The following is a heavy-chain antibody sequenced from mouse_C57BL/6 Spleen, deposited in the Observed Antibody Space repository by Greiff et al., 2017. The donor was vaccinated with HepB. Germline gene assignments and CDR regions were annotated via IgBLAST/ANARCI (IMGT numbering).Heavy chain of an antibody. V-gene: IGHV3-6*01. J-gene: IGHJ2*01. CDR2: ISYDGSN. CDR3: ARDGDGDYFDY. CDR1: GYSITSGYY. D-gene: IGHD3-3*01. Sequence: DVQLQESGPGLVKPSQSLSLTCSVPGYSITSGYYWNWIRQFPGNKLEWMGYISYDGSNNYNPSLKNRISITRDTSKNQFFLTLNSVTTEDTATYYCARDGDGDYFDYWGQGTTLTVSS.